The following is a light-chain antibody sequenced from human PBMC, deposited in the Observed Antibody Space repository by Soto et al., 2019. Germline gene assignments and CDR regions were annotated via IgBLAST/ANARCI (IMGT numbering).Light chain of an antibody. CDR3: LAWDSSGAAV. Sequence: SYELTQPPSVSVSPGHTASISCSGDKLGNNYVCWYQQKPGQSPVLVIFEDNKRPSGIPERFSGSNSGNTATLTIGGTQAMDEADYYCLAWDSSGAAVFGTGTKLTVL. J-gene: IGLJ1*01. CDR1: KLGNNY. CDR2: EDN. V-gene: IGLV3-1*01.